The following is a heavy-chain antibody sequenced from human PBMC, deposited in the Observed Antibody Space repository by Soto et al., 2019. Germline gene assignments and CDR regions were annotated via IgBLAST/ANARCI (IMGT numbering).Heavy chain of an antibody. J-gene: IGHJ3*02. CDR3: ATRLGELSFPDAFDI. D-gene: IGHD3-16*02. Sequence: EVQLLESGGGLVQPGGSLRLSCAASGFTFSSYAMSWVRQAPGKGLEWVSAISGSGGSTYYADSVKGRFTISRDNSKNPLYLQMNSLRAEDTAVYYCATRLGELSFPDAFDIWGQGTMVTVSS. CDR2: ISGSGGST. V-gene: IGHV3-23*01. CDR1: GFTFSSYA.